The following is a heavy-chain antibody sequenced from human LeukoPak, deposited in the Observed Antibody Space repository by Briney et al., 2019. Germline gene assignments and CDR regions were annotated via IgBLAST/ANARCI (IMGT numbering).Heavy chain of an antibody. V-gene: IGHV3-7*05. Sequence: GGSLRLSCAASGXTFSSYWMHWVRQAPGKGLEWVANIKLDGTEKYYVDSVKGRFTISRDNAKNSLYLQMNSLRAEDTAVYYCASDRFYFGVWGQGTLVTVSS. CDR2: IKLDGTEK. D-gene: IGHD3-16*01. CDR1: GXTFSSYW. CDR3: ASDRFYFGV. J-gene: IGHJ4*02.